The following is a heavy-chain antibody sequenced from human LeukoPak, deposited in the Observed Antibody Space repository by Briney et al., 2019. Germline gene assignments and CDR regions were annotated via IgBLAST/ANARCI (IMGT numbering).Heavy chain of an antibody. CDR3: ARFPYSSGWYYDY. J-gene: IGHJ4*02. D-gene: IGHD6-19*01. CDR1: GYTFTTYD. V-gene: IGHV1-8*01. Sequence: ASVKVSCKASGYTFTTYDINWVRQATGQGLEWMGWMSPYGGNTKYAQKFQGRVTITRDTSASTAYMELSSLRSEDTAVYYCARFPYSSGWYYDYWGQGTLVTVSS. CDR2: MSPYGGNT.